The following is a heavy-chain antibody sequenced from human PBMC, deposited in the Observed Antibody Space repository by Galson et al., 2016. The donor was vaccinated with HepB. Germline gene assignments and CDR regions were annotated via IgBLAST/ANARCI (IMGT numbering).Heavy chain of an antibody. CDR3: ARSYLLGRGFGW. CDR2: TYYRSNWHN. CDR1: GDSVSSNSAG. V-gene: IGHV6-1*01. D-gene: IGHD7-27*01. Sequence: CAISGDSVSSNSAGWNWIRQSPSRGLEWLGRTYYRSNWHNDYAESVKSRITINPDTSKNQFSLQLNSVTPENTAVYYCARSYLLGRGFGWWGHGTLVTVSS. J-gene: IGHJ4*01.